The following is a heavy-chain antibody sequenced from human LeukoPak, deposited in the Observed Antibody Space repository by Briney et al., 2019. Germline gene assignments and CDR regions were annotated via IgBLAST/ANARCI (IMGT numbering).Heavy chain of an antibody. CDR1: GGSISSYY. Sequence: TSETLSLTCTVSGGSISSYYWSWIRQPPGKGLEWIGYIYYSGSTNYNPSLKSRVTISVDTSKNQFSLKLSSVTAADTAVYYCARLKSLAARSPFDYWGQGTLVTVSS. CDR2: IYYSGST. V-gene: IGHV4-59*01. CDR3: ARLKSLAARSPFDY. D-gene: IGHD6-6*01. J-gene: IGHJ4*02.